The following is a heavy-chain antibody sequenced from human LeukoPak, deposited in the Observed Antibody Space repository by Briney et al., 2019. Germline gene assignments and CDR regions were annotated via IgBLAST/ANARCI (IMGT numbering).Heavy chain of an antibody. Sequence: PGGSLRLSCAASGFTFNTYTMNWVRQAPGKGLEWVSSISSSTTYIYYADSVKGRFTISRDNAKNSLYLQMNSLRVEDTAVYYCAKEGRSLQTYWGQGTLVTVSS. V-gene: IGHV3-21*04. CDR3: AKEGRSLQTY. CDR1: GFTFNTYT. J-gene: IGHJ4*02. D-gene: IGHD5-24*01. CDR2: ISSSTTYI.